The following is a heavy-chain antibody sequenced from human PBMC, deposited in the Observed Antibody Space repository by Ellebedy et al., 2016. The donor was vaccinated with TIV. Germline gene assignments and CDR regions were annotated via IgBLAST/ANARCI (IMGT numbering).Heavy chain of an antibody. V-gene: IGHV1-46*01. CDR1: GYTFTSYY. J-gene: IGHJ4*02. CDR2: INPSGGST. D-gene: IGHD3-10*01. CDR3: ARTLVVRGVPLDY. Sequence: ASVKVSXXASGYTFTSYYMHWVRQAPGQGLEWMGIINPSGGSTSYAQKFQGRVTMTRDTSTSTVYMELSSLRSEDTAVYYCARTLVVRGVPLDYWGQGTLVTVSS.